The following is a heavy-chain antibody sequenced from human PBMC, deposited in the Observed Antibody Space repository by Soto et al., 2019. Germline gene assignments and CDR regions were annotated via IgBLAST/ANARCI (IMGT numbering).Heavy chain of an antibody. D-gene: IGHD3-22*01. J-gene: IGHJ2*01. CDR1: GGTFSSYA. Sequence: QVQLVQSGAEVKKPGSSVKVSCKASGGTFSSYAISWVRQAPGQGLEWMGGIIPIFGTANYAQKFQGRVTITEDESTSTPYMQLSSLSSDDTAVYYCAITTRGDSSGYNLGYVVLCGRGTLVT. V-gene: IGHV1-69*12. CDR3: AITTRGDSSGYNLGYVVL. CDR2: IIPIFGTA.